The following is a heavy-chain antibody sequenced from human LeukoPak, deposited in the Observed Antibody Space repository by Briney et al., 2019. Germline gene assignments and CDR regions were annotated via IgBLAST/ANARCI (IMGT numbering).Heavy chain of an antibody. CDR3: ARDYGDY. D-gene: IGHD4-17*01. Sequence: GGSLRLSCEPSGFTYGYYWMTWVRQAPGKGLEWVANINQYGNETYYVDSVKGRFFIFRDNVKNSLYLQMNRLRAEDTAVYYCARDYGDYRGQGTLVTVSS. CDR2: INQYGNET. J-gene: IGHJ4*02. CDR1: GFTYGYYW. V-gene: IGHV3-7*01.